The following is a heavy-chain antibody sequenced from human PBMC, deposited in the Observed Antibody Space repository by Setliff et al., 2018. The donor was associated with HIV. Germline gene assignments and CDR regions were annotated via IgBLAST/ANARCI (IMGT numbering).Heavy chain of an antibody. J-gene: IGHJ4*02. CDR1: GGTFNNYV. CDR2: ITPILDTT. CDR3: ATLNSYGDYIGESSY. D-gene: IGHD4-17*01. V-gene: IGHV1-69*11. Sequence: SVKVSCKAAGGTFNNYVFSWVRKAHGRGLEWIGTITPILDTTNYAQKFQDRVTITTDESTSTAYMELSSLRSEDTAVYYCATLNSYGDYIGESSYWGQGTLVTVSS.